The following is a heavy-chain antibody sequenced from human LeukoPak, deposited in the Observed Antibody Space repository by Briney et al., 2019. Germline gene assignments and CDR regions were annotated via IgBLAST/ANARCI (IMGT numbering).Heavy chain of an antibody. CDR1: GGSISSSSYY. J-gene: IGHJ4*02. D-gene: IGHD3-9*01. CDR3: ARGREYYDILTGTDLFYFDY. Sequence: SETLSLTCTVSGGSISSSSYYWGWIRQPPGKGLEWIGSIYYSGSTYYNPSLKSRVTISVDTSKNQFSLKLSSVTAADTAVYYCARGREYYDILTGTDLFYFDYWGQGTLVTVSS. CDR2: IYYSGST. V-gene: IGHV4-39*07.